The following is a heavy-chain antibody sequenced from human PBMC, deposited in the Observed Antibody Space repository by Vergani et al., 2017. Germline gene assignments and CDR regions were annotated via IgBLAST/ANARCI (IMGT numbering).Heavy chain of an antibody. CDR1: GFTFSSYA. D-gene: IGHD3-22*01. V-gene: IGHV3-30-3*01. CDR2: ISYDGSNK. Sequence: VQLLESGGGVVQPGRSLRLSCAASGFTFSSYAMHWVRQAPGKGLEWVAVISYDGSNKYYADSVKGRFTISRDNSKNTLYLQMNSLRAEDTAVYYCARAXRGIVATQDNWFDPWGQGTLVTVSS. CDR3: ARAXRGIVATQDNWFDP. J-gene: IGHJ5*02.